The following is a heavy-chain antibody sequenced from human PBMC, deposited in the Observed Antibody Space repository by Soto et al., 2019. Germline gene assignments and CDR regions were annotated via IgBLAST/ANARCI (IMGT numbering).Heavy chain of an antibody. Sequence: PGGSLRLSCAASGFTFSNYGMGWARRAPGKGLEWVSRITASGGGTYYTDSVKGRFIISRDNSKNTLSLQMNSLGAGDTAIYYCANLIPAAGTVYWGQGTLVTVSS. CDR3: ANLIPAAGTVY. V-gene: IGHV3-23*01. CDR2: ITASGGGT. D-gene: IGHD6-13*01. CDR1: GFTFSNYG. J-gene: IGHJ4*02.